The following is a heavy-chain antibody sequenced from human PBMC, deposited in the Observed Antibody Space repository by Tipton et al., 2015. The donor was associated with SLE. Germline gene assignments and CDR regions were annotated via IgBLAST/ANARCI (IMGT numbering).Heavy chain of an antibody. D-gene: IGHD3-3*01. J-gene: IGHJ6*02. CDR2: IRYDGSNK. Sequence: GSLRLSCAASGFTFSSYGMSWVRQAPGKGLEWVAFIRYDGSNKYYADSVKGRFTISRDNSKNTLYLQMNSLRAEDTAVYYCAGSYGRGGVAMAGYGMDVWGQGTTVTVSS. CDR3: AGSYGRGGVAMAGYGMDV. CDR1: GFTFSSYG. V-gene: IGHV3-30*02.